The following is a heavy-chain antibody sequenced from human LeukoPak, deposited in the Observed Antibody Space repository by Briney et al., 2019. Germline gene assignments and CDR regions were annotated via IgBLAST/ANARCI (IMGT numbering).Heavy chain of an antibody. CDR1: GFNFSSYG. Sequence: PGGSLRLSCAASGFNFSSYGMHWVRQAPGKGLEWVAVISFDGSNKYYADSVKGRFTISRDNLKNTLYLQMNSLRAEDTAVYYCAKGYSSGYYSDAFDVWGQGTMVTASS. D-gene: IGHD3-22*01. CDR3: AKGYSSGYYSDAFDV. J-gene: IGHJ3*01. CDR2: ISFDGSNK. V-gene: IGHV3-30*18.